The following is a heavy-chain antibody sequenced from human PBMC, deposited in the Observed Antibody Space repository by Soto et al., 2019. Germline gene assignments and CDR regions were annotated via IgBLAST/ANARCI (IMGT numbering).Heavy chain of an antibody. J-gene: IGHJ4*02. D-gene: IGHD4-17*01. V-gene: IGHV4-39*05. CDR1: GGSISSSSYY. CDR3: AGNYGGNRGGLDY. Sequence: SETPSLTCTVSGGSISSSSYYWGWIRQPPGKGLEWIGSIYYSGSTYYNPSLKSRVTISVDTSKNQFSLKLSSVTAADTAVYYCAGNYGGNRGGLDYWGQGTLVTVSS. CDR2: IYYSGST.